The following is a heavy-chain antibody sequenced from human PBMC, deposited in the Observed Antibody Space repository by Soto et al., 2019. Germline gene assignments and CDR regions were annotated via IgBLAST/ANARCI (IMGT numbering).Heavy chain of an antibody. CDR2: ISGNGGST. D-gene: IGHD3-22*01. V-gene: IGHV3-23*01. Sequence: PGGSLRLSCAVSGFTFSNYAMNWVRQAPGKGLEWVSSISGNGGSTYYADSVKGRLTTSRDNSKNTLYLQMSSLRAEDTAVYYCAKSFYYSDGYPFAFDYLGQGALVTVSS. J-gene: IGHJ4*02. CDR3: AKSFYYSDGYPFAFDY. CDR1: GFTFSNYA.